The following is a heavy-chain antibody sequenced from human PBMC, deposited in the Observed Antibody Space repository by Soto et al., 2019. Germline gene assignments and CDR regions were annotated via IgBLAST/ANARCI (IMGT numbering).Heavy chain of an antibody. CDR3: AIARVADSSLDH. V-gene: IGHV3-30*01. CDR1: RFTFSNNS. Sequence: LXLSCVGSRFTFSNNSMHWVRQAPGKGLEWVAFISFDSSEIHYADSVKGRFTTSRDNPRNTLFLHVNSPRADDTAVYYCAIARVADSSLDHWGQGTLVTVSS. J-gene: IGHJ4*02. D-gene: IGHD3-3*01. CDR2: ISFDSSEI.